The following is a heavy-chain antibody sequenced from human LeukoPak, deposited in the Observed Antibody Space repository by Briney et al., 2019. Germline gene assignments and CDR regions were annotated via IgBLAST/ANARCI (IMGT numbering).Heavy chain of an antibody. V-gene: IGHV3-21*01. CDR3: ARATTVTTYYYYYMDV. J-gene: IGHJ6*03. CDR1: GFTFSSYS. CDR2: ISSSSSYI. D-gene: IGHD4-17*01. Sequence: PGGSLRLSCAASGFTFSSYSMNWVRQAPGKGLEWVSSISSSSSYIYYADSVKGRFTISRDNAKNSLYLQMNSLRAEDTAVYYCARATTVTTYYYYYMDVWGKGTTVSVSS.